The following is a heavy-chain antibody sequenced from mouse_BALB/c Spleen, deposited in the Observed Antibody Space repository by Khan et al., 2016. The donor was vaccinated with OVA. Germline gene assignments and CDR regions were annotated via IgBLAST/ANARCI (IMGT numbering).Heavy chain of an antibody. CDR2: ISYSGSP. J-gene: IGHJ2*01. CDR3: ARSIMAN. CDR1: GYSITSDYA. Sequence: EVQLQESGPGLVKPSQSLSLTCTVTGYSITSDYAWNWIRQFPGNKLEWMGYISYSGSPSYNASLKSRISITRDTSKNQFFLQLNSVTTEDTATYYWARSIMANWGQGTTLTVSS. V-gene: IGHV3-2*02.